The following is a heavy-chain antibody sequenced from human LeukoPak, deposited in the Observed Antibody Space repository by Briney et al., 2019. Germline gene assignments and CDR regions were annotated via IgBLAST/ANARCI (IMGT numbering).Heavy chain of an antibody. V-gene: IGHV4-59*01. CDR1: GGSISSYY. CDR3: ARYGGSGTYFFDY. J-gene: IGHJ4*02. Sequence: SETLSLTCTVSGGSISSYYWSWIRQPPGKGLEWIGYIYYSGSTNYNPSLKSQVTISVDTSKNQFSLKLSSVTAADTAVYYCARYGGSGTYFFDYWGRGTLVTVSS. CDR2: IYYSGST. D-gene: IGHD3-10*01.